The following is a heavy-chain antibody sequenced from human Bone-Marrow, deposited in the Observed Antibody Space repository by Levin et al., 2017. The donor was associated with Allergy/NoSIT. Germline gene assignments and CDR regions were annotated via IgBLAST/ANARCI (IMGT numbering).Heavy chain of an antibody. J-gene: IGHJ4*02. V-gene: IGHV4-34*01. Sequence: TSETLSLTCAVSGGSFPGYFWTWILQSPGRGLEWIGQINHRGTTNYNPSLRGRVANSIDTSKNQFSLKLTSVTVADTATYYCARGEDFFDFWGRGILVTVSS. CDR2: INHRGTT. CDR1: GGSFPGYF. CDR3: ARGEDFFDF.